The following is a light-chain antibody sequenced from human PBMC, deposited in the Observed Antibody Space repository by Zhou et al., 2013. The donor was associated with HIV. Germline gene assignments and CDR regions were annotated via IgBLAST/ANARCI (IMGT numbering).Light chain of an antibody. Sequence: EIVMTQSPATLSVSPGERATLSCRASQSVRSSLAWYQQKPGQAPRLLIYGASNRATGIPPSFSGSGSGAEFTLIISSLQSEDFAVYYCQQYGSSPPVTFGQGTKLEIK. CDR2: GAS. J-gene: IGKJ2*01. V-gene: IGKV3-15*01. CDR3: QQYGSSPPVT. CDR1: QSVRSS.